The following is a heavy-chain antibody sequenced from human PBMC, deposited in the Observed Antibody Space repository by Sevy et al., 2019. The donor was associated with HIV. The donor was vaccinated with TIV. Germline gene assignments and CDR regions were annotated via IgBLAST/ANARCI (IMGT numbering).Heavy chain of an antibody. CDR3: AKEWTLLSDWYGEFDY. Sequence: GGSLRLSCAASVFTFTNYGMHWVRQAPGKGLEWVSGISNSGANTYYADSGRGRFTVSRDNSKNTVYLQLNSLRAEDTAIYYCAKEWTLLSDWYGEFDYWGQGILVTVSS. V-gene: IGHV3-23*01. J-gene: IGHJ4*02. D-gene: IGHD6-19*01. CDR2: ISNSGANT. CDR1: VFTFTNYG.